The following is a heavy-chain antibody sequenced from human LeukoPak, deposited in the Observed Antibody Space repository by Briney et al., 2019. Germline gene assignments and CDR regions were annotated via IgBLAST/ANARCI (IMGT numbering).Heavy chain of an antibody. CDR2: KYSSGST. D-gene: IGHD3-22*01. Sequence: PSETLSLTCTVSGGSISSGGYYWSWIRQHPGKGLEWIGHKYSSGSTSYNPSLMSRVTISLDTSKKQLSLKMSSVTAADTAVYYCARDKSGSSGYYDAFDIWGQGTMVTVSS. CDR3: ARDKSGSSGYYDAFDI. V-gene: IGHV4-61*08. J-gene: IGHJ3*02. CDR1: GGSISSGGYY.